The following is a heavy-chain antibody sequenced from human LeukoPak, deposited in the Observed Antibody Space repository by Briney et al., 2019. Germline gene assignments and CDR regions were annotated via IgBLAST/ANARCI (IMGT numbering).Heavy chain of an antibody. J-gene: IGHJ4*02. D-gene: IGHD3-22*01. CDR2: IYWNDDK. CDR1: GFSLRTSGAG. CDR3: AHREAYYDSSGYDF. Sequence: SGPTLVNPTQTLTLTCTLSGFSLRTSGAGVGWLRQPPGKAPEWLALIYWNDDKRYSPTLKTRLSITKDTSKDQVVLTMTNMDPVDTGTYYCAHREAYYDSSGYDFWGQGTLVTVSS. V-gene: IGHV2-5*01.